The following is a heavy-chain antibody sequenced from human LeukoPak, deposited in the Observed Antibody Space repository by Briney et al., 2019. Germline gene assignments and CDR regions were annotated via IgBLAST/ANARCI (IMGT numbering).Heavy chain of an antibody. J-gene: IGHJ3*02. CDR2: IYYSGST. Sequence: KPSETLSLTCTVSGGSISSYYWSWIRQPPGKGLEWIGYIYYSGSTNYNPSLKSRVTISVDTSKNQFSLKLSSVTAADTAVYYCARSGYSYGSYDAFDIWGQGTMATVSS. CDR3: ARSGYSYGSYDAFDI. CDR1: GGSISSYY. V-gene: IGHV4-59*01. D-gene: IGHD5-18*01.